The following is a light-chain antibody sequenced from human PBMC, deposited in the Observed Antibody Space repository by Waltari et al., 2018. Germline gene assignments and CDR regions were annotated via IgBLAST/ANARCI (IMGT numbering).Light chain of an antibody. V-gene: IGLV1-51*02. Sequence: QSVLTQPPSVSAAPGQKVTISCSGSTSNIGNNHVSWYQQFPGAAPKVLIYANDKRTTGIPDRFSGSKSGTSATLAITGLQTGDEADYYCGTWDNTLSANTLSAVFGGGTKVTVL. CDR2: AND. CDR3: GTWDNTLSANTLSAV. J-gene: IGLJ2*01. CDR1: TSNIGNNH.